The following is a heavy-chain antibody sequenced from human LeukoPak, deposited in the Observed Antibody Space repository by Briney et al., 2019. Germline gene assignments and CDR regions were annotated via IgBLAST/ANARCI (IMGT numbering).Heavy chain of an antibody. CDR1: GFTFDTYV. J-gene: IGHJ3*02. CDR2: IGTSGSI. Sequence: GGSLRLSCAASGFTFDTYVMNWVRQAPGKGLEWVSSIGTSGSIYYADSVRGRFTISRDNAKNSVYLQMDSLRAEDTAVYYCARRREPEIWGQGTMVTVSS. CDR3: ARRREPEI. V-gene: IGHV3-69-1*01. D-gene: IGHD1-14*01.